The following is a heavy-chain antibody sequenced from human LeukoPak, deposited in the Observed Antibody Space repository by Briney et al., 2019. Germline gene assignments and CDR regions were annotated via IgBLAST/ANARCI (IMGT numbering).Heavy chain of an antibody. CDR2: ISYDGSNE. V-gene: IGHV3-30-3*02. CDR3: AKPVGYCGSTSCPLDC. D-gene: IGHD2-2*03. CDR1: GFSFSSSA. Sequence: TGGSLRLSCAASGFSFSSSAMHWVRQAPGKGLEWLTIISYDGSNEYYADSVKGRFTISRDNSKNTLYLQMNSLRAEDTAVYYCAKPVGYCGSTSCPLDCWGQGTLVTVSS. J-gene: IGHJ4*02.